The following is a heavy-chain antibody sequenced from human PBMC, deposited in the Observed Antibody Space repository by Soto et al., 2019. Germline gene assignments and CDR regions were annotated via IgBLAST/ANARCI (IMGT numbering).Heavy chain of an antibody. V-gene: IGHV3-33*01. J-gene: IGHJ3*02. CDR2: IWYDGSNK. CDR3: ARGSVLRFLEWRNDAFDI. CDR1: GFTFSSYG. D-gene: IGHD3-3*01. Sequence: QVQLVESGGGVVQPGRSLRLSCAASGFTFSSYGMHWVRQAPGKGLEWVAVIWYDGSNKYYADSVKGRFTISRDNSKNPLYLQMNSLRAEDTAVYYCARGSVLRFLEWRNDAFDIWGQGTMVTVSS.